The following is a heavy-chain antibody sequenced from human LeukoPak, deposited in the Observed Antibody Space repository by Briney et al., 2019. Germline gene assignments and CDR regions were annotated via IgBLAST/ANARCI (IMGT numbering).Heavy chain of an antibody. CDR2: ISGSGGST. CDR1: GFTFSSYA. Sequence: GGSLRLSCAASGFTFSSYAMSWVRQAPGKGLEWVSAISGSGGSTYYADSVKGRFTISRDNSKNTLYLQMNSLRAEDTAVYYCAKGSDFWSGYPSVDWGQGTLVTVSS. V-gene: IGHV3-23*01. D-gene: IGHD3-3*01. J-gene: IGHJ4*02. CDR3: AKGSDFWSGYPSVD.